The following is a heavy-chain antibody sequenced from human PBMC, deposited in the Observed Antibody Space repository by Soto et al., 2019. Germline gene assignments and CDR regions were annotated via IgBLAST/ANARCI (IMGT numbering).Heavy chain of an antibody. J-gene: IGHJ5*02. CDR1: GFSLSTSGVG. V-gene: IGHV2-5*02. CDR2: IYWDDDK. D-gene: IGHD6-19*01. Sequence: GSGPTLVNPPQTLTLTCTFSGFSLSTSGVGVGWIRQPPGRALEWLALIYWDDDKRYSPSLKSRLTITKDTSKNQVVLTMTNMDPVDTATYYCAHRPDPYIAVAAGESFWFDPWGQGTLVTVSS. CDR3: AHRPDPYIAVAAGESFWFDP.